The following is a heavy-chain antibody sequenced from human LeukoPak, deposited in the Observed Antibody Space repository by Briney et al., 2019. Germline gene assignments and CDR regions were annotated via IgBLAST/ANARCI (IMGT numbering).Heavy chain of an antibody. J-gene: IGHJ4*02. Sequence: PGGSLRLSCRASGFTFNDFWMNWVRQAPGKGLEWVANIKQDGSEENYVDSVKGRFTISRDNAENSLFLHMNSLRGEDTAVYYCAKCQSVDGCTAFRLLDLWGQGILVTVSS. CDR2: IKQDGSEE. CDR1: GFTFNDFW. D-gene: IGHD5-24*01. V-gene: IGHV3-7*01. CDR3: AKCQSVDGCTAFRLLDL.